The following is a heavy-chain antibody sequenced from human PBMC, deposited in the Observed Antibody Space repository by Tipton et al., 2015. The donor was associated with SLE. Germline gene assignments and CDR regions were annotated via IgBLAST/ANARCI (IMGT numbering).Heavy chain of an antibody. J-gene: IGHJ6*02. Sequence: SLRLSCAASGFTFSIYWMTWVRQAPGKGLEWVANIKQDGSEKYYVDSVKGRFTISRDNAKNSLYLQMNSLRAEDTAVYYCVRLMGWYYGLDVWGQGTTVTVSS. CDR1: GFTFSIYW. D-gene: IGHD2-8*01. CDR2: IKQDGSEK. V-gene: IGHV3-7*01. CDR3: VRLMGWYYGLDV.